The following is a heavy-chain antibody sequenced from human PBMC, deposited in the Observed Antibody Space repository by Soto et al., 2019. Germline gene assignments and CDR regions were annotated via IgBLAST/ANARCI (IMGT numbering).Heavy chain of an antibody. J-gene: IGHJ1*01. Sequence: SETLSLTCTVSGGSISSGGYYWSWIRQHPGKGLEWIGYIYYSGSTYYNPSLKSRVTISVDTSKNQFSLKLSSVTAADTAVYYCARGILDSSGYYHHAEYFQHWGQGTLVTVS. CDR1: GGSISSGGYY. V-gene: IGHV4-31*03. CDR2: IYYSGST. D-gene: IGHD3-22*01. CDR3: ARGILDSSGYYHHAEYFQH.